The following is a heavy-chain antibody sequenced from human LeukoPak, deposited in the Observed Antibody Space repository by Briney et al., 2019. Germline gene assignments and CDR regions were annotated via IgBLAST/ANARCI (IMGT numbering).Heavy chain of an antibody. CDR2: IYHSGIT. CDR1: GYSLSNGYY. J-gene: IGHJ4*02. CDR3: ARHDLVSTAATGDY. V-gene: IGHV4-38-2*02. D-gene: IGHD2-15*01. Sequence: SETLSLTCTVSGYSLSNGYYWGWSRQPPGKGLEGVGNIYHSGITYYNPSLKSRVTISVDTSKNQFSLKLSSVTAADTAVYYCARHDLVSTAATGDYWGQGTLVTVSS.